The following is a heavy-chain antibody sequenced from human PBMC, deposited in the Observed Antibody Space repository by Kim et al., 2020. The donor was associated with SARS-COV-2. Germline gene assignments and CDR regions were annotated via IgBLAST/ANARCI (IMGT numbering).Heavy chain of an antibody. Sequence: SETLSLTCTVSGGSISSRNYYWGWIRQPPGKGLEWIGSIYNSESTYHNPSLRSRVTISVDTSKNQFSLKLTSVTTADTAVYFCARRRYDYGGNSRDWYFDLWGRGTLVTVSS. J-gene: IGHJ2*01. CDR3: ARRRYDYGGNSRDWYFDL. V-gene: IGHV4-39*01. D-gene: IGHD5-12*01. CDR2: IYNSEST. CDR1: GGSISSRNYY.